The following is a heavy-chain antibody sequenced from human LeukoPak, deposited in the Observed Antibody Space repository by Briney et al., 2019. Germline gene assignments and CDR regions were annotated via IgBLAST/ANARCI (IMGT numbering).Heavy chain of an antibody. V-gene: IGHV3-30*02. CDR2: IRYDGSNK. J-gene: IGHJ4*02. D-gene: IGHD5-24*01. CDR1: GFTFSSYG. Sequence: GRSLRLSCAASGFTFSSYGMHWVRQAPGKGLEWVAFIRYDGSNKYYADSVKGRFTISRDNSKNTLYLQMNSLRAEDTAVYYCAKDLLGTRWLQGYFDYWGQGTLVTVSS. CDR3: AKDLLGTRWLQGYFDY.